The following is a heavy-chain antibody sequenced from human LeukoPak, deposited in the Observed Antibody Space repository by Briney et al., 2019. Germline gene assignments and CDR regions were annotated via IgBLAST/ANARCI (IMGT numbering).Heavy chain of an antibody. D-gene: IGHD6-13*01. Sequence: SETLSLTCAVYGGSFSGYYWSWIRQPPGKGLEWIGEINHSGSTNYNPSLKSRVTISVDTSKNQFSLKLSSVTAADTAVYYCARGVRSSWANWFDPWGQGTLVTVSS. J-gene: IGHJ5*02. V-gene: IGHV4-34*01. CDR1: GGSFSGYY. CDR2: INHSGST. CDR3: ARGVRSSWANWFDP.